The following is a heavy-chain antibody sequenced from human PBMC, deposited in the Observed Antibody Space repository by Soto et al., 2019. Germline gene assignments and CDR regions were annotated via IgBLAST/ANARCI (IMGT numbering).Heavy chain of an antibody. CDR2: IDPSDSYV. D-gene: IGHD5-18*01. Sequence: GESRKISCQASGYSFTAYWITWVRQMPGKGLEWMATIDPSDSYVDYSPSFRGHVTFSVDRSITTVYLQWNSLKASDSAMYFCTRRARSSFYYFVFCGEAALLTVS. CDR1: GYSFTAYW. V-gene: IGHV5-10-1*01. CDR3: TRRARSSFYYFVF. J-gene: IGHJ4*02.